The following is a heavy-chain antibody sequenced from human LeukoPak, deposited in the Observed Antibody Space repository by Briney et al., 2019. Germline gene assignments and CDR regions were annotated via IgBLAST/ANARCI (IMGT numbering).Heavy chain of an antibody. CDR1: GYTFTSYG. D-gene: IGHD1-1*01. Sequence: ASVKVSCKASGYTFTSYGISWVRQAPGQRLEWMGWINTGNGNTKYSQEFQGRVTITRDTSASTAYMELSSLRPEDMTVYYCARDRGTRFDPWGQGTLVTVSS. CDR2: INTGNGNT. J-gene: IGHJ5*02. CDR3: ARDRGTRFDP. V-gene: IGHV1-3*03.